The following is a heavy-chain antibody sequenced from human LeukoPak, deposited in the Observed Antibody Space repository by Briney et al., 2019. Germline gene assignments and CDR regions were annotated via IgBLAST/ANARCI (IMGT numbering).Heavy chain of an antibody. J-gene: IGHJ1*01. CDR2: ISYDGSNK. Sequence: GGSLRLSCAASGFTFRSYGMHWVRQAPGKGLEWVAAISYDGSNKYYADSVKGRITISRDNSKNTLYLQMNSLRAEDTAVYYCAKDRGSSWLFQHWGQGTLVTVSS. V-gene: IGHV3-30*18. CDR3: AKDRGSSWLFQH. D-gene: IGHD6-13*01. CDR1: GFTFRSYG.